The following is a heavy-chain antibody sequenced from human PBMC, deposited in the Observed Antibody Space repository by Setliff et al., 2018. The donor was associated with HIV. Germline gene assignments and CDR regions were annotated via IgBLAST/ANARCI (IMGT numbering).Heavy chain of an antibody. V-gene: IGHV4-61*02. CDR3: ARAADYHDSSGYWAPPRYFDY. CDR1: GGSISSSLYY. CDR2: IAARGSA. J-gene: IGHJ4*02. Sequence: SETLSLTCTVSGGSISSSLYYWSWMRQAAGKGLEWIGRIAARGSANYNPSLNSRVTISVDTSKNHFSLKLSSVSAADTAVYYCARAADYHDSSGYWAPPRYFDYWGQGTLVTVSS. D-gene: IGHD3-22*01.